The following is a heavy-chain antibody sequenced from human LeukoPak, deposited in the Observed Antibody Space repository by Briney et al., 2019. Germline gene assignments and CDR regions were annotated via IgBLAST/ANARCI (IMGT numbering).Heavy chain of an antibody. CDR2: IYTSGST. Sequence: SETLSLTCAVSGGSISSGSYYWSWIRQPAGKGLEWIGRIYTSGSTNYNPSLKSRVTISVDTSKNQFSLKLSSVTAADTAVYYCARGRRVNGRWLQFPNIFDYWGQGTLVTVSS. CDR3: ARGRRVNGRWLQFPNIFDY. CDR1: GGSISSGSYY. V-gene: IGHV4-61*02. J-gene: IGHJ4*02. D-gene: IGHD5-24*01.